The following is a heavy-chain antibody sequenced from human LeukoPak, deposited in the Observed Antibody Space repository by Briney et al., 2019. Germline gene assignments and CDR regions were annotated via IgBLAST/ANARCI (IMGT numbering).Heavy chain of an antibody. CDR2: MNPNSGNT. CDR1: GYTFTSYD. Sequence: GASVKVSCKASGYTFTSYDINWVRQATGKGLEWMGWMNPNSGNTGYAQKFQGRVTMTRNTSISTAYMELSSLRSEDTAVYYCARSLLWFGEGAFDIWGQGTMVTVSS. J-gene: IGHJ3*02. CDR3: ARSLLWFGEGAFDI. V-gene: IGHV1-8*01. D-gene: IGHD3-10*01.